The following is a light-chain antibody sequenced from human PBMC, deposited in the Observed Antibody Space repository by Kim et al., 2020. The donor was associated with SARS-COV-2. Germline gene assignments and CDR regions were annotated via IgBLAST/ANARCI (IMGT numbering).Light chain of an antibody. V-gene: IGKV1-39*01. CDR2: AAS. CDR3: QQSYSTPRT. CDR1: QSISNY. J-gene: IGKJ2*01. Sequence: SASVGDRVTITCRASQSISNYLNWYQQTPRKAPKLLIFAASSLQSGVPSRFSGSGSGTDFTLTISSLQPEDFATYYCQQSYSTPRTFGQGTKLEI.